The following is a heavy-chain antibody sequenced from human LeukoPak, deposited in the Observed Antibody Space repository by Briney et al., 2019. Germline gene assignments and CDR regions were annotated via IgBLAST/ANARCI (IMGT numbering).Heavy chain of an antibody. D-gene: IGHD4-11*01. CDR2: IYTSGST. CDR1: GGSFSGYY. J-gene: IGHJ6*02. Sequence: SETLSLTCAVYGGSFSGYYWSWIRQPAGKGLEWIGRIYTSGSTNYNPSLKSRVTMSVDTSKNQFSLKLSSVTAADTAVYYCARGDDYSNYGDYGMDVWGQGTTVTVSS. CDR3: ARGDDYSNYGDYGMDV. V-gene: IGHV4-59*10.